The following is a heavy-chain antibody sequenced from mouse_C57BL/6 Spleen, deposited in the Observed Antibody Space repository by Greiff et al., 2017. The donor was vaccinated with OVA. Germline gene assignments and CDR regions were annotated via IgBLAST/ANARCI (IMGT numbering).Heavy chain of an antibody. V-gene: IGHV14-2*01. Sequence: VQLQQSGAELVKPGASVKLSCTASGFNIKDYYMHWVKQRTEQGLEWIGGIDPEDGETKYAPKFQGKATITADTSPNTAYLQLSSRTSEDTAVYYCARSTTTVVATDWYFDVWGTGTTVTVSS. CDR3: ARSTTTVVATDWYFDV. CDR1: GFNIKDYY. CDR2: IDPEDGET. D-gene: IGHD1-1*01. J-gene: IGHJ1*03.